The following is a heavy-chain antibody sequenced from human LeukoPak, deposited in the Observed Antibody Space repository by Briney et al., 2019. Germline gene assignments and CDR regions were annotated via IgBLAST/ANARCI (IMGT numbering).Heavy chain of an antibody. CDR2: ISYDGSNK. CDR3: ASGDCSSTSCYNWGFDP. Sequence: GRSLRLSCAASGFTFSSYAMHWVRQAPGKGLEWVAVISYDGSNKYYADSVKGRFTNSRGNSKNTLYLQMNSLRAEDTAVCYCASGDCSSTSCYNWGFDPWGQGTLVTVSS. V-gene: IGHV3-30-3*01. D-gene: IGHD2-2*01. J-gene: IGHJ5*02. CDR1: GFTFSSYA.